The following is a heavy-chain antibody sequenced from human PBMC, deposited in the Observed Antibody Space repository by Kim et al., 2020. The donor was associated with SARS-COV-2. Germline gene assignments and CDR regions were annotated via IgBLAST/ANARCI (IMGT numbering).Heavy chain of an antibody. J-gene: IGHJ5*02. CDR1: GGTFSSYA. CDR2: IIPIFGTA. CDR3: ARSGVWFGELLNNNWFDP. V-gene: IGHV1-69*06. D-gene: IGHD3-10*01. Sequence: SVKVSCKASGGTFSSYAISWVRQAPGQGLEWMGGIIPIFGTANYAQKFQGRVTITADKSTSTAYMELSSLRSEDTAVYYCARSGVWFGELLNNNWFDPWGQGTLVTVSS.